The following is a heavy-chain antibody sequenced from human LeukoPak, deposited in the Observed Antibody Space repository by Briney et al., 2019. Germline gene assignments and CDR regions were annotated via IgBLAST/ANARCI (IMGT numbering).Heavy chain of an antibody. CDR1: GFTFSSYE. D-gene: IGHD6-6*01. CDR2: ISSSSSTI. CDR3: ARDEGLYIAARSPFDY. Sequence: GGSLRLSCAASGFTFSSYEMNWVRQAPGKRLEWVSYISSSSSTIYYADSVKGRFTISRDNAKNSLYLQMNSLRAEDTAVYYCARDEGLYIAARSPFDYWGQGTLVTVSS. J-gene: IGHJ4*02. V-gene: IGHV3-48*01.